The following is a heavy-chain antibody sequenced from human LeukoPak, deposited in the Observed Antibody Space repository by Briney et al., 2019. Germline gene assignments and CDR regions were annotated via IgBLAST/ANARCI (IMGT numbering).Heavy chain of an antibody. CDR1: GFTFSSYA. CDR3: ARGPGGYSYHRVTYPDY. D-gene: IGHD5-18*01. V-gene: IGHV3-30*04. J-gene: IGHJ4*02. CDR2: ISYDGSNK. Sequence: PGGSLRLSCAASGFTFSSYAMHWVRQAPGKGLEWVAVISYDGSNKYYADSVKGRFTISRDNSKNTLYLQMNSLRAEDTAVYYCARGPGGYSYHRVTYPDYWGQGTLVTVSS.